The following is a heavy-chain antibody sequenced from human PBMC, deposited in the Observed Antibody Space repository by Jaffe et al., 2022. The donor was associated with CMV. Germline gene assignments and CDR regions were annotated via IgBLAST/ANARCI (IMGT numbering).Heavy chain of an antibody. J-gene: IGHJ3*02. Sequence: QVQLVQSGAEVKKPGASVKVSCKASGYTFTSYYMHWVRQAPGQGLEWMGIINPSGGSTSYAQKFQGRVTMTRDTSTSTVYMELSSLRSEDTAVYYCARDSPLLHSSRGGYDYGDPQGDAFDIWGQGTMVTVSS. CDR1: GYTFTSYY. V-gene: IGHV1-46*01. D-gene: IGHD4-17*01. CDR3: ARDSPLLHSSRGGYDYGDPQGDAFDI. CDR2: INPSGGST.